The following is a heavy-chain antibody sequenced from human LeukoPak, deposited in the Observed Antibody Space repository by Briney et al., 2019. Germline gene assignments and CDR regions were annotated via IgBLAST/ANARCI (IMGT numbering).Heavy chain of an antibody. V-gene: IGHV4-59*05. CDR2: IYYSGST. Sequence: SSETLSLTCTVSGASISSYYWSWLRQPPGKGLEWIGSIYYSGSTYYNPSLKSRVTISVDTSKNQFSLELRSVTAADTAVYSCARHGWLGVGGWYWGQGTLVTVSS. CDR3: ARHGWLGVGGWY. CDR1: GASISSYY. D-gene: IGHD6-19*01. J-gene: IGHJ4*02.